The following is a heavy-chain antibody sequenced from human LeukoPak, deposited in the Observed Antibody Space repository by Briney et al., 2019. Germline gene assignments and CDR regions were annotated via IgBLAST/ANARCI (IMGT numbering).Heavy chain of an antibody. CDR3: AKPQGGGSPRPLDY. D-gene: IGHD6-6*01. CDR2: LAFTGTNK. Sequence: GGSLRLSCAASEFSFGSYGMYWVRQAPGKGLEWVAYLAFTGTNKYYADSVKGRFTISRDNSKNTLYLQMNSLRSDDTAVYYCAKPQGGGSPRPLDYWGQGTLVTVSS. J-gene: IGHJ4*02. CDR1: EFSFGSYG. V-gene: IGHV3-30*02.